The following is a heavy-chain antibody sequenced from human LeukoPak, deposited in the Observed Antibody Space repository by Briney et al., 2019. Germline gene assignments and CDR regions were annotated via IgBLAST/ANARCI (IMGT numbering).Heavy chain of an antibody. V-gene: IGHV5-51*01. CDR1: GYNFANSW. CDR3: ARRMLRGVIISPSDY. CDR2: IYPGDSDT. Sequence: GESLQISCQASGYNFANSWIGWVRQVPGKGLEWMGIIYPGDSDTRYSPSFQGQVTMSADKSITTAYLQWSSLKASDTAMYYCARRMLRGVIISPSDYWGQGTLVTVSS. D-gene: IGHD3-10*01. J-gene: IGHJ4*02.